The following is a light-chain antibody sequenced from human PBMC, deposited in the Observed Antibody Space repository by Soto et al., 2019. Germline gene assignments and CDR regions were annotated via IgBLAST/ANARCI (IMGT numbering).Light chain of an antibody. CDR2: DVS. Sequence: DVQLTQSPSTLSASVGDSVTITCRASQNVTTSLAWYQHKPGKAPKLLMFDVSNLESGVPSRFSGSGSGTEFTLTISSLQPDDFATYYCQQYYSYPFTFGPGTKVDIK. CDR3: QQYYSYPFT. CDR1: QNVTTS. J-gene: IGKJ3*01. V-gene: IGKV1-5*01.